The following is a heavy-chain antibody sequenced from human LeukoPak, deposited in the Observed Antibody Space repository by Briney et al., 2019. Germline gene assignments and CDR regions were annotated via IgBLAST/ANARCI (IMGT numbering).Heavy chain of an antibody. D-gene: IGHD4-23*01. CDR3: ARGMALRWSDAFDI. J-gene: IGHJ3*02. CDR2: INHSGST. CDR1: GGSFSGYY. V-gene: IGHV4-34*01. Sequence: SETLSLTCAVYGGSFSGYYWSWIRQPPGKGLEWIGEINHSGSTNYNPSLKSRVTISVDTSKNQFSLKLSSVTAADTAVYYCARGMALRWSDAFDIWGQGTMVTVSS.